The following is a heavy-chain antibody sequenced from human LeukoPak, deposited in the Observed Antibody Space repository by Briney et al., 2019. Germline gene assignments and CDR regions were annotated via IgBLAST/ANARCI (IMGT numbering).Heavy chain of an antibody. CDR3: ARGTLYRGWSYYLDF. Sequence: PSETLSLTCTVSGDSITGYYWGWIRQPPGKALEWIGSVYYSGTTSYNPSLKSRVTISVDMSKNHFSLRLRSVTAADTAMYYCARGTLYRGWSYYLDFWGQGSQVTVSS. CDR2: VYYSGTT. V-gene: IGHV4-39*07. CDR1: GDSITGYY. D-gene: IGHD6-19*01. J-gene: IGHJ4*02.